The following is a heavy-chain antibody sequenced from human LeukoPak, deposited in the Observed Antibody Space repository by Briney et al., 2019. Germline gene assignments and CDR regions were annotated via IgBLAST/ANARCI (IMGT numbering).Heavy chain of an antibody. D-gene: IGHD6-13*01. CDR3: AKDLSSSWYILDY. CDR2: ISYDGSNK. V-gene: IGHV3-30*18. Sequence: PGRSLRLSCAASGFTFSSYGMHWVRQAPGKGLEWVAVISYDGSNKYYADSVKGRFTISRDNSKNTLYLQMNSLRAEDTAVYYCAKDLSSSWYILDYWGQGTLVTVSS. CDR1: GFTFSSYG. J-gene: IGHJ4*02.